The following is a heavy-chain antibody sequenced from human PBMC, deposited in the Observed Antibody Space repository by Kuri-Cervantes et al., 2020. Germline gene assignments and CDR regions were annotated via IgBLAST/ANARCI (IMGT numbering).Heavy chain of an antibody. CDR1: GFTFSDYY. Sequence: GGSLRLSCAASGFTFSDYYMSWIRQAPGKGLEWVSYISSSGSTIYYADSVKGRFTISRDNAKNSLYLQMNSLRAEDTAVYYCAKETLYSYGFPVYDFDYWGQGTLVTVSS. D-gene: IGHD5-18*01. V-gene: IGHV3-11*04. CDR3: AKETLYSYGFPVYDFDY. J-gene: IGHJ4*02. CDR2: ISSSGSTI.